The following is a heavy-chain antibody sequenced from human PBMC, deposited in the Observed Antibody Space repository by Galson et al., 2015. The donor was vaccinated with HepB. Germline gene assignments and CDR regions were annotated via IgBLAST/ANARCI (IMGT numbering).Heavy chain of an antibody. J-gene: IGHJ1*01. D-gene: IGHD3-22*01. CDR1: GFTFSSYG. Sequence: SLRLSCAASGFTFSSYGMHWVRQAPGKGLEWVSAISGSGGSTYYADSVKGRFTISRDNSKNTLYLQMNSLRAEDTAVYYCAKDQEYYYDSSGYYRNRFQHWGQGTLVTVSS. V-gene: IGHV3-23*01. CDR3: AKDQEYYYDSSGYYRNRFQH. CDR2: ISGSGGST.